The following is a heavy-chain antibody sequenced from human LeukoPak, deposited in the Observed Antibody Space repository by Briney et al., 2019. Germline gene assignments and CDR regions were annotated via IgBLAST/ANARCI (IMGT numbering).Heavy chain of an antibody. CDR1: GYTFTSYG. D-gene: IGHD3-3*01. CDR2: ISAYNGNT. V-gene: IGHV1-18*01. J-gene: IGHJ3*02. Sequence: ASVKVSCKASGYTFTSYGISWVRQAPGQGLEWMGWISAYNGNTNYAQKLQGRVTMTTDTSTSTAYMELRSLRSDDTAVYYCARDVDFWSGYYSRVDTFDIWGQGTMVTVSS. CDR3: ARDVDFWSGYYSRVDTFDI.